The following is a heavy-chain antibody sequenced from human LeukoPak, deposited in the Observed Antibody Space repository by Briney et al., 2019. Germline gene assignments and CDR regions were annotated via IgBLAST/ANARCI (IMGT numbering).Heavy chain of an antibody. J-gene: IGHJ5*02. D-gene: IGHD6-19*01. V-gene: IGHV1-8*01. Sequence: ASVKVSCKASGYTFTSYDINWVRQATGQGLEWMGWMNPNSGNTGYAQKFEGRVTMTRDTSISTAYMQLSSLKSDDTAVYYCARDRAESQWLVRYWFDPWGQGTLVTVSS. CDR1: GYTFTSYD. CDR3: ARDRAESQWLVRYWFDP. CDR2: MNPNSGNT.